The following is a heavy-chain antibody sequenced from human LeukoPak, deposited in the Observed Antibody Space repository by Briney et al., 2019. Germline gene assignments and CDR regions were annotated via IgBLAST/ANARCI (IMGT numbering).Heavy chain of an antibody. Sequence: ASVNVSCKASGGTFSSYAISWVRQAPGQGLEWMGGIIPIFGTANYAQKFQGRVTITADKSTSTAYMELSSLRSEDTAVYYCAALPGIPRYFDLWGRGTLVTVSS. CDR1: GGTFSSYA. J-gene: IGHJ2*01. CDR2: IIPIFGTA. D-gene: IGHD3-10*01. CDR3: AALPGIPRYFDL. V-gene: IGHV1-69*06.